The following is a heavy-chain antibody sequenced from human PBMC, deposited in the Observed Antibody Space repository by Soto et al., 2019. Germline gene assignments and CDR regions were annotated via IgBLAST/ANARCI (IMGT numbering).Heavy chain of an antibody. CDR1: GASISSGDYY. CDR2: LYYTGGT. V-gene: IGHV4-31*03. CDR3: ARLPLVNGAYGWFDP. D-gene: IGHD4-17*01. Sequence: QVQLQESGPGLVKPSQTLSLTCHVSGASISSGDYYWSWLRQHPGQGPEWIGYLYYTGGTYYNPSLRSRVTISLDVSKIQFSLTLTSMTAADTAVYFCARLPLVNGAYGWFDPWGQGTLVTVSS. J-gene: IGHJ5*02.